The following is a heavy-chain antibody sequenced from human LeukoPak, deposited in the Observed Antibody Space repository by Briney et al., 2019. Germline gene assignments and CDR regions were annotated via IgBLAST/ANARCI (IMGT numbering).Heavy chain of an antibody. CDR2: IYYSGST. V-gene: IGHV4-38-2*02. J-gene: IGHJ4*02. D-gene: IGHD2-8*01. CDR3: ARGYCTNAVCSLGPTQA. Sequence: SETLSLTCTVSGYSISSNYYWGWIRQPPGKGLEWIGSIYYSGSTYYNPSLKSRVTISVDTSKNQFSLELSSVTAADTAVYYCARGYCTNAVCSLGPTQAWGQGTLVTVSS. CDR1: GYSISSNYY.